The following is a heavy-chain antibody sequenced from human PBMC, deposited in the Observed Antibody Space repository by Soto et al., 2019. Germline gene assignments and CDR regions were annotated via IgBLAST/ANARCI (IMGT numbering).Heavy chain of an antibody. CDR2: ILYSGST. V-gene: IGHV4-59*01. CDR1: GGSISSYY. Sequence: QVQLQESGPGLVKPSETLSLTCTVSGGSISSYYWSWIRQPPGKGLEWIGYILYSGSTNYTPSLKRRVTISVDTSKNQSSLKLSSVTAADTAVYYCARRYGSAFDIWGHGTMVTVSS. J-gene: IGHJ3*02. CDR3: ARRYGSAFDI. D-gene: IGHD4-17*01.